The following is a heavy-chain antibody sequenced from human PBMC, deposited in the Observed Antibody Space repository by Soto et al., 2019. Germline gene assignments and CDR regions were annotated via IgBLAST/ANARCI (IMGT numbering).Heavy chain of an antibody. CDR3: ARAGCDGGTCYTLVGLRYGMDV. J-gene: IGHJ6*02. CDR2: ISYDGNNK. CDR1: GFTFSNYA. V-gene: IGHV3-30-3*01. Sequence: QVQLVESGGGVVQPGRSLRLSCAASGFTFSNYAMYWVRQAPGKGLEWVAVISYDGNNKYYADSVKGRFTISRDNSKNTRDLQMNSVRAEDTAVYYCARAGCDGGTCYTLVGLRYGMDVWGQGTTVTVSS. D-gene: IGHD2-15*01.